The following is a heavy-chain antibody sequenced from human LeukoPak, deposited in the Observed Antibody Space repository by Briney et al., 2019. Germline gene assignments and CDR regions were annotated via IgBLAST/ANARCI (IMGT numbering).Heavy chain of an antibody. D-gene: IGHD3-22*01. V-gene: IGHV3-23*01. CDR2: ISGSGGST. J-gene: IGHJ4*02. CDR3: AKAGDSAYYHDKSGYYY. CDR1: GFTFSSYW. Sequence: GGSLRLSCAASGFTFSSYWMHWVRQAPGKGLVWVSAISGSGGSTYYADSVKGRFTISRDNSKNTLYLQMNSLRAEDTAVYYCAKAGDSAYYHDKSGYYYWGQGTLVTVSS.